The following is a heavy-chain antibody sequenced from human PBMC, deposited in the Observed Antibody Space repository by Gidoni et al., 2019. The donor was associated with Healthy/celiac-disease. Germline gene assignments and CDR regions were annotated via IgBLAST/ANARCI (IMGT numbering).Heavy chain of an antibody. Sequence: QVQLVESGGGWVKPGGSLRLSCAASGCTFSDSYMSWSRQAPGKGLEWVSYISSSGSTIYYADSVKGRFTISRDNAKNSLYLQMNSLRAEDTAVYYCARDLSPDPKLNTYYDILTGYGYWGQGTLVTVSS. CDR1: GCTFSDSY. V-gene: IGHV3-11*01. J-gene: IGHJ4*02. D-gene: IGHD3-9*01. CDR3: ARDLSPDPKLNTYYDILTGYGY. CDR2: ISSSGSTI.